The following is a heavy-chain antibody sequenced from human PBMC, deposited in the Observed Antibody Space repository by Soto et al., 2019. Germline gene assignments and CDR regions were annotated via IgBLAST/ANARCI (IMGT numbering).Heavy chain of an antibody. CDR1: GFTFSSYA. Sequence: GGSLRLSCAASGFTFSSYAMSWVRQAPGKGLEWVSAISGSGGSTYYADSVKGRFTISRDNSKNTLYLQMNSLRAEDTAVYYCAKTDAGRFLEWLLSYFDYWGQGTLVTVSS. CDR2: ISGSGGST. J-gene: IGHJ4*02. D-gene: IGHD3-3*01. V-gene: IGHV3-23*01. CDR3: AKTDAGRFLEWLLSYFDY.